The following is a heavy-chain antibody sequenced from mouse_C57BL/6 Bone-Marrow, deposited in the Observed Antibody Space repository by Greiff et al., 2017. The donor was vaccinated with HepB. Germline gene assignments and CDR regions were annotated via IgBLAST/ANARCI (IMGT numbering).Heavy chain of an antibody. J-gene: IGHJ2*01. CDR2: IHPNSGST. CDR3: TRRGIYDYALYY. Sequence: QVQLQQPGAELVKPGASVKLSCKASGYTFTNYWMHWVKQRPGQGLEWIGMIHPNSGSTNYNGKFKSKATLTVDKSSSTAYMQLSSLTSEDSAVYYCTRRGIYDYALYYWGQGTTLTVSS. V-gene: IGHV1-64*01. D-gene: IGHD2-4*01. CDR1: GYTFTNYW.